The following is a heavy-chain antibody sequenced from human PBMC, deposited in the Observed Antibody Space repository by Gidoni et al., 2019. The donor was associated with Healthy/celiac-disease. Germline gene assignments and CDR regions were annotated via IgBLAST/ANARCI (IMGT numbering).Heavy chain of an antibody. CDR1: GFTFSSYA. CDR2: ISGSCGST. CDR3: AKDEGYYFDY. V-gene: IGHV3-23*01. Sequence: EVQLLESGGGLVQPGGSLRLSCAASGFTFSSYAMSWVRQAPGKGLEWFSAISGSCGSTYYADSVKGRFTISRDNSKNTLYLQMNSLRAEDTAVYYFAKDEGYYFDYWGQGTLVTVSS. J-gene: IGHJ4*02.